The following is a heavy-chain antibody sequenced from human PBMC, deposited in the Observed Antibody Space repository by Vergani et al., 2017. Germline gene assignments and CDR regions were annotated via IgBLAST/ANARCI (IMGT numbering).Heavy chain of an antibody. D-gene: IGHD6-6*01. CDR1: GYTFTGYY. Sequence: QVQLVQSGAEVKKPGASVKVSCKASGYTFTGYYMHWVRQAPGQGLEWMGWINPNSGGTNYAQKFQGRVTMTRDTSISTAYMELSRLRADDTAVYYCARVPYSSSLLDAFDIWGQGTMVTVSS. J-gene: IGHJ3*02. V-gene: IGHV1-2*02. CDR3: ARVPYSSSLLDAFDI. CDR2: INPNSGGT.